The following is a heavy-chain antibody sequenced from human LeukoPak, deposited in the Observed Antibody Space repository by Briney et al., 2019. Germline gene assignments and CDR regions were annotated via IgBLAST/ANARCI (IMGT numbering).Heavy chain of an antibody. J-gene: IGHJ4*02. CDR3: TTERYHFNY. D-gene: IGHD2-2*02. Sequence: GGSVRLSCAASGFTFSNGWMSWVRQAPGKGLEGVGRIKSKTDGGITDYAAAVKGRFTISRDDSKTTLYLQMNSLKTEDTAVYYCTTERYHFNYWGQGTLVTVSS. CDR1: GFTFSNGW. V-gene: IGHV3-15*01. CDR2: IKSKTDGGIT.